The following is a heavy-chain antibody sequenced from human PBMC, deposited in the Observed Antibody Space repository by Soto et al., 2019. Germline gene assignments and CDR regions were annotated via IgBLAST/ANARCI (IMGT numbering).Heavy chain of an antibody. CDR3: VKVQVDIVATHLLDY. Sequence: GGSLRLSCSASGFTFSSYAMHWVRQAPGKGLEYVSAISSNGGSTYYADSVKGRFTISRDNSKNTLYLQMSSLRAEDTAVYYCVKVQVDIVATHLLDYWGQGTLVTVSS. CDR1: GFTFSSYA. CDR2: ISSNGGST. D-gene: IGHD5-12*01. V-gene: IGHV3-64D*08. J-gene: IGHJ4*02.